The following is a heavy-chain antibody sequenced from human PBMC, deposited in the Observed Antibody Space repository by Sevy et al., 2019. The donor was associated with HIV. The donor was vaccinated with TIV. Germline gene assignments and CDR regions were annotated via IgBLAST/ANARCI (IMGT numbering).Heavy chain of an antibody. D-gene: IGHD1-26*01. Sequence: SETLSLTCTVSDGSVTSSSYYWTWIRQPPGKGLECIGYISYTGTTNYNPSLKSRVTISVDTSKKQFSLKLSSVTAADTAMYYCARMGGLTDYGMDVWGQGTTVTVSS. CDR2: ISYTGTT. V-gene: IGHV4-61*01. CDR1: DGSVTSSSYY. CDR3: ARMGGLTDYGMDV. J-gene: IGHJ6*02.